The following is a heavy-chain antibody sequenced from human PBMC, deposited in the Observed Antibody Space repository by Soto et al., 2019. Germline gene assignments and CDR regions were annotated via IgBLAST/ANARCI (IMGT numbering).Heavy chain of an antibody. V-gene: IGHV3-20*04. CDR3: ARDHRWGYEYGDYGDS. J-gene: IGHJ4*02. CDR2: INRHGDST. CDR1: GFGFDEYG. D-gene: IGHD4-17*01. Sequence: EVYLVESGGGVVRPGGSLRLSCAASGFGFDEYGMSWVRQGPGKGLEWVSGINRHGDSTGYADSVKGRFTISRDNAKNSLYLPMNGLRVEDTAFYYCARDHRWGYEYGDYGDSWGQGTLVTVSS.